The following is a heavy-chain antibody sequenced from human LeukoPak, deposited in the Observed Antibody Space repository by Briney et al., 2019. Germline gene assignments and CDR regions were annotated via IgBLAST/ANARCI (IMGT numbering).Heavy chain of an antibody. CDR3: SSRGGGTRGSPLDAFGI. J-gene: IGHJ3*02. Sequence: GASLRLSCTASGYTFASYGMSWVRQAPGQGLEWMAWISGYNGNTNYAQKLQGRVTMTTDTSTSTAYMELRRLRSDDTAVYYCSSRGGGTRGSPLDAFGIWGQGTMVTVSS. D-gene: IGHD1-1*01. CDR1: GYTFASYG. V-gene: IGHV1-18*01. CDR2: ISGYNGNT.